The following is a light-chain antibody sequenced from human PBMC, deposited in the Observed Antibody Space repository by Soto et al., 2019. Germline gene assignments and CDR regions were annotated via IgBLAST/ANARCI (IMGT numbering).Light chain of an antibody. CDR3: SAYAGSSTWV. Sequence: QSAPTQPPSASGSPGQSVTFSCTGTSSDVGGYNYVSWYQQYPGKAPKLMIYEVYKRPSGVPDRFSCSKSGNTASLTVSGLQPEDEADYYCSAYAGSSTWVFGGGTKLTVL. V-gene: IGLV2-8*01. CDR2: EVY. CDR1: SSDVGGYNY. J-gene: IGLJ2*01.